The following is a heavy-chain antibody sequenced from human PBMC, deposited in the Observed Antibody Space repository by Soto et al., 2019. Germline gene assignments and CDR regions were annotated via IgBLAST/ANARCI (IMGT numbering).Heavy chain of an antibody. CDR2: IKGDGSEQ. Sequence: EVQLVESGGGLVQPGGSLRLSCAASGFIFGDYWMSWVRQAPGKGLEWVANIKGDGSEQYYVDSVKGRFTISRDNAKNSLYLQMNSLRAEDTAVYYCATAMVEYYYYGMDVWGQGTTVTVSS. V-gene: IGHV3-7*01. CDR1: GFIFGDYW. CDR3: ATAMVEYYYYGMDV. J-gene: IGHJ6*02. D-gene: IGHD3-10*01.